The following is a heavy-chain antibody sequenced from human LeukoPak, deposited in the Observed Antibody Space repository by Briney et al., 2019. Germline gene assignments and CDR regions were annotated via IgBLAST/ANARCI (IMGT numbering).Heavy chain of an antibody. CDR1: GGSISSYY. CDR2: IYYSGST. J-gene: IGHJ4*02. V-gene: IGHV4-59*01. Sequence: SETLSLTCTASGGSISSYYWSWIRQPPGKGLEWIGYIYYSGSTNYNPSLKSRVTISVDTSKNQFSLKLSSVTAADTAVYYCARDSDSGSYSYFDYWGQGTLVTVSS. D-gene: IGHD1-26*01. CDR3: ARDSDSGSYSYFDY.